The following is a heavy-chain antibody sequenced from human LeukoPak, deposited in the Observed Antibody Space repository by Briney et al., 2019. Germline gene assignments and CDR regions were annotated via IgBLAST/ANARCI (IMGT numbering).Heavy chain of an antibody. J-gene: IGHJ4*02. Sequence: GGSLRLSCAASGFTFSSYEMNWVRQAPGKGLEWVSSISPGSSYRHYADSVKGRFTISRDNAKSSLYLQMNSLGAEDTALYYCARGRGCSSMSCYPDYWGQGTLVTVSS. D-gene: IGHD2-2*01. CDR1: GFTFSSYE. CDR2: ISPGSSYR. CDR3: ARGRGCSSMSCYPDY. V-gene: IGHV3-21*01.